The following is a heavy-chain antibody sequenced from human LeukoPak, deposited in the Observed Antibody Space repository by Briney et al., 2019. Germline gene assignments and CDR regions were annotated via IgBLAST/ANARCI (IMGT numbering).Heavy chain of an antibody. D-gene: IGHD3-22*01. CDR1: GYTLTELS. CDR3: ATEYYYDSSGYRYFDY. V-gene: IGHV1-24*01. CDR2: FDPEDGET. Sequence: GASVKVSCKVSGYTLTELSMHWVRQAPGKGLEWMGGFDPEDGETIYAQKFQGRVTMTEDTSTDTAYMELSSLRSEDTAVYYCATEYYYDSSGYRYFDYWGQGTLVTVSS. J-gene: IGHJ4*02.